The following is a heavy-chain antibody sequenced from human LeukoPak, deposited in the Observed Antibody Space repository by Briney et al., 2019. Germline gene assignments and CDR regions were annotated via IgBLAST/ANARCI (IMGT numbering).Heavy chain of an antibody. D-gene: IGHD3-10*01. Sequence: GGSLRLSSAASGFTFSSYSMNWVRQAPGKGLEWVSSISSSSSYIYYADSVKGRFTISRDNAKNSLYLQMNSLRAEDTAVYYCARGYYYYGSGSYYRNWFDPWGQGTLVTVSS. CDR3: ARGYYYYGSGSYYRNWFDP. V-gene: IGHV3-21*01. CDR2: ISSSSSYI. CDR1: GFTFSSYS. J-gene: IGHJ5*02.